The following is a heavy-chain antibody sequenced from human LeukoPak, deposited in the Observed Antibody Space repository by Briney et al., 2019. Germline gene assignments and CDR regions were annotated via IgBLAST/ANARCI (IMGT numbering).Heavy chain of an antibody. D-gene: IGHD5-18*01. CDR3: ARAVQLWFYDY. CDR2: ISSSSSYT. V-gene: IGHV3-11*06. Sequence: GGSLRLSCAASGFTFSDYYMSWIRQAPGKGLEWVSYISSSSSYTNYADSVKSRFTISRDNAKNSLYLQMNSLRAEDTAVYYCARAVQLWFYDYWGQGTLVTVSS. CDR1: GFTFSDYY. J-gene: IGHJ4*02.